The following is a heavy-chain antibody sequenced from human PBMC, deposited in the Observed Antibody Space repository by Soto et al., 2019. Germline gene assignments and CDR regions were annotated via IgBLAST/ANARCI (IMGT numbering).Heavy chain of an antibody. D-gene: IGHD3-3*01. CDR1: GFTFSSYA. CDR3: ARGTYYDFWSGSLDAFDI. Sequence: GGSLRLSCAASGFTFSSYAMHWVRQAPGKGLEHVSASGGNGGSTYYANSVKGRFTISRDNSKNTLYLQMGSLRAEDMAVFYCARGTYYDFWSGSLDAFDIWGQGTKVTVSS. J-gene: IGHJ3*02. V-gene: IGHV3-64*01. CDR2: SGGNGGST.